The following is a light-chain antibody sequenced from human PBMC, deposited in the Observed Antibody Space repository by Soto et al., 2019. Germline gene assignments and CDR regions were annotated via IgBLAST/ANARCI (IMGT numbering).Light chain of an antibody. V-gene: IGKV3-11*01. CDR3: QQYNTYST. Sequence: IVLSNSAATLSLFPGERATLSCRASQSVRTYLAWYQQKPGQAPRLLISGASNRATGIPDRFSGSGSGTEFTLTISSLEPEDFATYYCQQYNTYSTFGQGTRLEI. CDR2: GAS. J-gene: IGKJ5*01. CDR1: QSVRTY.